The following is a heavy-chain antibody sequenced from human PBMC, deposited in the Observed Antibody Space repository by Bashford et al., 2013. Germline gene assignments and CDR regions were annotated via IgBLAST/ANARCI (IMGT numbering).Heavy chain of an antibody. Sequence: SDIRYTPSFQGQVTISADKSLNTVYLQWSSLKVSDTAMYYCARRHHAMDVWGQGTMVTVSS. CDR3: ARRHHAMDV. V-gene: IGHV5-51*01. J-gene: IGHJ6*02. CDR2: SDI.